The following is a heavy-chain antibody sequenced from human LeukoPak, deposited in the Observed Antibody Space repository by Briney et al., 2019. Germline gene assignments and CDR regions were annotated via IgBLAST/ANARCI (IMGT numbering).Heavy chain of an antibody. CDR1: GFSFTTYG. J-gene: IGHJ4*02. CDR2: ISYDGRNQ. Sequence: GGSLRLSCAASGFSFTTYGMHWVRQAPLKGLEWLAAISYDGRNQNYADSVKGRFTIFRDNSQNTLYLQMNSLRAEDTALCYCVKDRTINGRSSPFDSWGQGTLVTVSS. V-gene: IGHV3-30*18. D-gene: IGHD1-26*01. CDR3: VKDRTINGRSSPFDS.